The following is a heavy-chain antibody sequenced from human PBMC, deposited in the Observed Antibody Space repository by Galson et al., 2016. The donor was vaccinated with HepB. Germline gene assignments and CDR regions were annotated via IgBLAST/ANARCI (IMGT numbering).Heavy chain of an antibody. Sequence: SLRLSCAASGLSFSSYGFHWVRQAPGKGLEWVAVISYDGNKKYYADSVRGRFTVSRDNSKNTLYLQLNSLRPEDTAVYYCANARGVVNYYYGMDVWGQGTTVTVAS. CDR3: ANARGVVNYYYGMDV. D-gene: IGHD3-16*01. J-gene: IGHJ6*02. V-gene: IGHV3-30*18. CDR2: ISYDGNKK. CDR1: GLSFSSYG.